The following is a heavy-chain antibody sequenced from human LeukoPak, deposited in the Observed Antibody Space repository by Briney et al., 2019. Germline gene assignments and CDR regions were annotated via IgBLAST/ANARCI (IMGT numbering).Heavy chain of an antibody. D-gene: IGHD3-22*01. CDR2: IYYSGST. V-gene: IGHV4-39*01. J-gene: IGHJ4*02. CDR3: ASPYYDSSGYYY. Sequence: PSETLSLTCTVSGGSISSSSYYWGWIHQPPGKGLEWIGSIYYSGSTYYNPSLKSRVTISVDTSKNQFSLKLSSVTAADTAVYYCASPYYDSSGYYYWGQGTLVTVSS. CDR1: GGSISSSSYY.